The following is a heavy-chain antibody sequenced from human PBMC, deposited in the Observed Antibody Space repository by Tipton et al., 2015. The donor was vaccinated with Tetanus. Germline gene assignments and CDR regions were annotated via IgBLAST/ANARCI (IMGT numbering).Heavy chain of an antibody. CDR3: ARDRGVFTNYGMDV. CDR1: GYTFTGYY. CDR2: IDPYSGGT. Sequence: QLVQSGAEVKKPGASVKVSCKASGYTFTGYYIYWVRQAPGQGLEWMGWIDPYSGGTVYAQKFQGSVTMTRDTSISTAYMELKSLRPDDTAVYYCARDRGVFTNYGMDVWGPGTPVPVS. D-gene: IGHD2-8*01. J-gene: IGHJ6*02. V-gene: IGHV1-2*02.